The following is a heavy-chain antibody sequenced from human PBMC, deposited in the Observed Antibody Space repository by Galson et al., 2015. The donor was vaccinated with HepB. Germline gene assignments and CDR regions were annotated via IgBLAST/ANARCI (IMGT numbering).Heavy chain of an antibody. D-gene: IGHD3-10*01. CDR3: ARDRGDSGSSLSYYYVMDV. Sequence: SLRLSCAGSGFTFSSYNMNWVRQAPGKGLEWVSYISTSSSTINYADSVKGRFTISRDNAKNSLYLQMNSLGAEDTAVYYCARDRGDSGSSLSYYYVMDVWGQGTTVTVSS. V-gene: IGHV3-48*04. CDR2: ISTSSSTI. CDR1: GFTFSSYN. J-gene: IGHJ6*02.